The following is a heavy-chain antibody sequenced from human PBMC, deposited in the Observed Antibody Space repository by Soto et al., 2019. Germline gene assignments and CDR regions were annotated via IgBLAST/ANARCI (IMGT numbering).Heavy chain of an antibody. CDR3: ARDIGVVIPLGYYYYGMDV. Sequence: GSLRLSCAASGFTFSSYSMNWVRQAPGKGLEWVSYISSSRSTIYYADSVKGRFTISRDNAKNSLYLQMNSLRAEDTAVYYCARDIGVVIPLGYYYYGMDVWGQGTTVTVSS. J-gene: IGHJ6*02. V-gene: IGHV3-48*01. CDR2: ISSSRSTI. D-gene: IGHD3-3*01. CDR1: GFTFSSYS.